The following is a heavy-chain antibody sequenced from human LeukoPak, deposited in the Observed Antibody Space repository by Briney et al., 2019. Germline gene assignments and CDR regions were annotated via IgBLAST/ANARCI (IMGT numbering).Heavy chain of an antibody. Sequence: GGSLRLSCAASGFTFSSYSMNWVRQAPGKGLEWVSYISSSSSTIYYADSVKGRFTISRDNAKNSLYLQMNSLRAEDTAVYYCARDRPLAALTPDAFDIWGQGTMVTVSS. CDR1: GFTFSSYS. J-gene: IGHJ3*02. CDR3: ARDRPLAALTPDAFDI. D-gene: IGHD6-13*01. CDR2: ISSSSSTI. V-gene: IGHV3-48*01.